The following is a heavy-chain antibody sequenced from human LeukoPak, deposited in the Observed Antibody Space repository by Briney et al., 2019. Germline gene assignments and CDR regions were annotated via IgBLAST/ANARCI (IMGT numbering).Heavy chain of an antibody. CDR1: GYTFTSYD. J-gene: IGHJ6*03. CDR3: ARGNGDYEGFYYYYYMDV. CDR2: MNPNSGNT. D-gene: IGHD4-17*01. V-gene: IGHV1-8*01. Sequence: GASVKVSCKASGYTFTSYDINWVRQATGQGLEWMGWMNPNSGNTGYAQKFQGRVTMTRNTSISTAYMELSSLRSEDTAVYYCARGNGDYEGFYYYYYMDVWGKGTTVTISS.